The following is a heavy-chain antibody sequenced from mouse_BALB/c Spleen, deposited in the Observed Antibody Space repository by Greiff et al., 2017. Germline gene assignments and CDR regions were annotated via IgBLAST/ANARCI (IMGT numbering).Heavy chain of an antibody. J-gene: IGHJ3*01. CDR2: ISDGGSYT. Sequence: EVQLVESGGGLVKPGGSLKLSCAASGFTFSDYYMYWVRQTPEKRLEWVATISDGGSYTYYPDSVKGRFTISRDNAKNNLYLQMSSLKSEDTAMYYCARDISYYYGNSSWFAYWGQGTLVTVSA. D-gene: IGHD1-1*01. CDR1: GFTFSDYY. V-gene: IGHV5-4*02. CDR3: ARDISYYYGNSSWFAY.